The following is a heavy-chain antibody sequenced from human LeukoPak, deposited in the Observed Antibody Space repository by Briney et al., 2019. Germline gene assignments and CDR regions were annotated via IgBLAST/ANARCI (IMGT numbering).Heavy chain of an antibody. V-gene: IGHV3-23*01. CDR2: ISANGRIT. CDR3: AKGGYSGYRPLTFFDS. D-gene: IGHD5-12*01. Sequence: GGSLRLSCAASGFTFSSYAMSWVRQAPGKGLEWVSGISANGRITYYGDSLKGRFNISRDNSKTTLYLQMHSLRVEDTAIYYCAKGGYSGYRPLTFFDSWGQGTLVSVSS. J-gene: IGHJ4*02. CDR1: GFTFSSYA.